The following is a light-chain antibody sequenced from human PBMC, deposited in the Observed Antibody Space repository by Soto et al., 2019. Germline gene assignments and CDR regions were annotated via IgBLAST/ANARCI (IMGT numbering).Light chain of an antibody. CDR2: GAS. V-gene: IGKV3-20*01. J-gene: IGKJ1*01. CDR3: QQYGSTPRT. CDR1: QSVSSSN. Sequence: IVLTQSPGTLSLSPGERATLSCRARQSVSSSNLAWYQQKPGQAPRLLIYGASSRAPGIPDRFSGSGSGTDFTLTISRLESEDCAVYSCQQYGSTPRTFGQGTKVEIK.